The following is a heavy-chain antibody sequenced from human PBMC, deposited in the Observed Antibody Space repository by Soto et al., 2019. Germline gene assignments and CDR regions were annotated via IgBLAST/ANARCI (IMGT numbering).Heavy chain of an antibody. V-gene: IGHV3-33*01. J-gene: IGHJ4*02. D-gene: IGHD4-4*01. CDR2: IWYDGRNK. CDR3: ARGGLQSFYFPPDF. CDR1: EFAFNTYA. Sequence: GGSLRLSCVASEFAFNTYAIHWVRQAPGQGLEWVAVIWYDGRNKYYAESVKGRFTISRDNSENTGSLQMNSLRPDDTPIYHCARGGLQSFYFPPDFWGRGPLVTVSS.